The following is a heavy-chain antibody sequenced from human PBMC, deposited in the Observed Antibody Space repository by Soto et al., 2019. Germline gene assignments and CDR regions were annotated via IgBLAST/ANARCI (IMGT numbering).Heavy chain of an antibody. CDR1: GFTLSSYW. CDR3: VGRQYFYH. Sequence: EVQLVESGGGLVQPGGYLRLSCAASGFTLSSYWMHWVRQAPGQGLVWVSRINNDGSTIGYADSVEGRFTVSRDNAKNTLYLQMNSLRVEDTAVYYCVGRQYFYHWGQGNMVTVSS. V-gene: IGHV3-74*01. J-gene: IGHJ1*01. CDR2: INNDGSTI.